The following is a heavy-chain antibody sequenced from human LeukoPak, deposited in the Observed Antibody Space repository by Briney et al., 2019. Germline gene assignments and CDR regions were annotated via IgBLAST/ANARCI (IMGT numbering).Heavy chain of an antibody. V-gene: IGHV1-18*01. Sequence: ASVKVSCKASGYTFTSYGISWVRQAPGQGLEWMGWISAYNGNTNYAQKLQGRVTMTTDTSTSTAYTELRSLRSDDTAVYYCARDGGRFWRTDHDAFDIWGQGTMVTVSS. CDR3: ARDGGRFWRTDHDAFDI. J-gene: IGHJ3*02. D-gene: IGHD3-3*01. CDR1: GYTFTSYG. CDR2: ISAYNGNT.